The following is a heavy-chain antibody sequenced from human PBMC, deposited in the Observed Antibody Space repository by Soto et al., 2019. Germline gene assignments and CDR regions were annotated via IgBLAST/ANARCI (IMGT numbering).Heavy chain of an antibody. D-gene: IGHD1-26*01. J-gene: IGHJ4*02. V-gene: IGHV3-11*01. Sequence: GGSLRLSCTASGFSFSDYHMNWIRQAPGKGLEWISYIGDGGTATDYADSVKGRFTISRDNTKNSLYLQMNSLRAEDSAVYYCARPNWSGSPYYPDSWGQGTPVTVSS. CDR3: ARPNWSGSPYYPDS. CDR2: IGDGGTAT. CDR1: GFSFSDYH.